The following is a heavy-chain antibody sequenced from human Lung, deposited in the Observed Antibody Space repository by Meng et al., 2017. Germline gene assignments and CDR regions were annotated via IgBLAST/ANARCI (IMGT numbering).Heavy chain of an antibody. Sequence: EVQLVESGGGLGKPGGALRLSCAASGFTFSSYSMNLVRQAPGKGLEWVSSISSSSTYADSVKGRFTISRDNAKNSLYLQMNSLRAEDTAVYYCARGRVVVAATPSDYWGQGTLVTVSS. D-gene: IGHD2-15*01. V-gene: IGHV3-21*01. CDR2: ISSSST. J-gene: IGHJ4*02. CDR1: GFTFSSYS. CDR3: ARGRVVVAATPSDY.